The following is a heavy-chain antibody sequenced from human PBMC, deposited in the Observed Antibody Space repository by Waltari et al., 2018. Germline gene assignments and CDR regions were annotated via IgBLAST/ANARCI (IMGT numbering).Heavy chain of an antibody. D-gene: IGHD3-22*01. V-gene: IGHV3-30*18. CDR3: AKDRPYESSY. CDR2: RSSDGSNK. J-gene: IGHJ4*02. CDR1: GFSFSYYG. Sequence: QAQLVESGGGVVQPGRSLRLSCAASGFSFSYYGMHWVRQAPGKGLEWVAVRSSDGSNKYYADSVKGRFTISRDNSKNTLYLQMNSLRTEDTALYYCAKDRPYESSYWGQGTLVTVSS.